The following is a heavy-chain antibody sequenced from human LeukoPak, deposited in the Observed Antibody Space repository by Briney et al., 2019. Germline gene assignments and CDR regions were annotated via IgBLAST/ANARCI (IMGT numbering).Heavy chain of an antibody. J-gene: IGHJ6*03. D-gene: IGHD2/OR15-2a*01. CDR1: GFTFSSYR. V-gene: IGHV3-48*04. CDR2: ITQTGGTI. Sequence: GGSLRLSCAASGFTFSSYRMSWVRQTPGKGLEWLSYITQTGGTIYYADSVKGRFTISRDNAKNSLYLQMNSLRAEDTAVYYCAREGNSYYYMDVWGKGTTVTVSS. CDR3: AREGNSYYYMDV.